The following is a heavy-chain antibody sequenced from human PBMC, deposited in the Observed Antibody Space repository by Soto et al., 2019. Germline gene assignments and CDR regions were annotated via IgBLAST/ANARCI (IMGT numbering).Heavy chain of an antibody. Sequence: PGESLQIFCQGSGYSFGAYWIGWVRQMPGKGLEWMGIIFPGDSDTRYRPSSQGQVTISVDRSINTAYLQWSSLKASDTAMYFCARGGIIGTPPGYWGQGTQVTVSS. J-gene: IGHJ4*02. CDR1: GYSFGAYW. V-gene: IGHV5-51*01. D-gene: IGHD1-7*01. CDR3: ARGGIIGTPPGY. CDR2: IFPGDSDT.